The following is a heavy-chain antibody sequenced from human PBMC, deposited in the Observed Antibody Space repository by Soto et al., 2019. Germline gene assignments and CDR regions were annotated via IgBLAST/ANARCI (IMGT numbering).Heavy chain of an antibody. CDR3: ARLRASNYEAYQH. Sequence: QVQLVQSGAEVKKPGSSVKVSCKASGGTFSIYPISWVRQAPGQGLEWMGGINPIFGTANYAQKLQGRVTITADESTTTAYMQLSSLRSDDTAVYYCARLRASNYEAYQHWGQGTLVTVSS. J-gene: IGHJ1*01. D-gene: IGHD4-4*01. CDR2: INPIFGTA. CDR1: GGTFSIYP. V-gene: IGHV1-69*12.